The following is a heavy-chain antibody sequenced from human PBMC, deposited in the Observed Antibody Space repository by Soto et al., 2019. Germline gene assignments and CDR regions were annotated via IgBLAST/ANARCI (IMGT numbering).Heavy chain of an antibody. V-gene: IGHV3-33*01. CDR1: GFTFSSYG. J-gene: IGHJ5*02. D-gene: IGHD6-19*01. CDR3: ARSGEWLRLGWFDP. Sequence: ESGGGVVQPGRSLRLSCAASGFTFSSYGMHWVRQAPGKGLEWVAVIWYDGSNKYYADSVKGRFTISRDNSKNTLYLQMNSLRAEYTAVYYCARSGEWLRLGWFDPWGQGTLVTVSS. CDR2: IWYDGSNK.